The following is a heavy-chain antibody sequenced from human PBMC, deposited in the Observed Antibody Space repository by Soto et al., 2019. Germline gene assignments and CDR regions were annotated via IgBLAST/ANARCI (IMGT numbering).Heavy chain of an antibody. D-gene: IGHD2-15*01. CDR2: FDPRDGEA. CDR1: GYTLTELF. CDR3: ATVLPGSSVDYSPYYYYGMDL. J-gene: IGHJ6*02. V-gene: IGHV1-24*01. Sequence: ASVKVSCKVSGYTLTELFIHWVRQAPGKGLEWMGGFDPRDGEAIYAQQFQGRVTVTEGTSTDTAYMELSSLRSADTAVYYCATVLPGSSVDYSPYYYYGMDLWGQGTTVTVSS.